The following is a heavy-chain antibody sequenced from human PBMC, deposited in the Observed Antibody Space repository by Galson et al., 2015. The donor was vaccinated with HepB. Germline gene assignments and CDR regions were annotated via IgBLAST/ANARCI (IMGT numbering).Heavy chain of an antibody. CDR2: IISMVDVA. V-gene: IGHV1-69*04. J-gene: IGHJ3*02. D-gene: IGHD3-10*01. Sequence: SVKVSCKGSGGTFSSYIITWVRQAPGQGLEWMGRIISMVDVASYAQKFQGRVTITADKSTSTAYMELSSLRSADTAVYYCARESVNYYGSGSYSDAFDIWGQGTMVTVS. CDR1: GGTFSSYI. CDR3: ARESVNYYGSGSYSDAFDI.